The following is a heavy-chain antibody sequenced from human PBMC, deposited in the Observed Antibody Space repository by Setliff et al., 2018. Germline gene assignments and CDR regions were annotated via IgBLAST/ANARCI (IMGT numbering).Heavy chain of an antibody. CDR1: GFNFNPYN. J-gene: IGHJ4*02. V-gene: IGHV3-21*01. Sequence: GGSLRLSCEASGFNFNPYNMNWVRQAPGKGLEWVSSLSSANNYIVYADSVRGRFTVSRDNARNSLYLQMNNLRAEDTAVYYCARDEVNCSGSKCYSGFDSWGQGTLVTVSS. D-gene: IGHD2-15*01. CDR2: LSSANNYI. CDR3: ARDEVNCSGSKCYSGFDS.